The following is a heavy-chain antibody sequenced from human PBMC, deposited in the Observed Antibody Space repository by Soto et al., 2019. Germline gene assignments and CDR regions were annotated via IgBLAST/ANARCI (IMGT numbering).Heavy chain of an antibody. CDR3: AKGITMIVVVIDY. V-gene: IGHV3-23*01. D-gene: IGHD3-22*01. CDR2: ISGSGGST. Sequence: VGSLRLACAASGFTFISYAMSCFLQSPGKGLEWVSAISGSGGSTYYADSVKGRFTISRDNSKNTLYLQMNSLRAEDTAVYYCAKGITMIVVVIDYWGLGTLVTVSS. CDR1: GFTFISYA. J-gene: IGHJ4*02.